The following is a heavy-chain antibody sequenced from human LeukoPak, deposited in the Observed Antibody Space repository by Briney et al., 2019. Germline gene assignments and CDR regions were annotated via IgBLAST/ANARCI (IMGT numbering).Heavy chain of an antibody. D-gene: IGHD1-26*01. J-gene: IGHJ5*02. Sequence: GGSLRLSSAASGFTFSSYWMHWVRQAPGKRLVWVSRINSDGSNTTYTDSVKGRFTISRDNAKNTLYLQINSLRVEDTAVYYCATRAPSVGAPFDTWGQGTLVTVSS. CDR2: INSDGSNT. V-gene: IGHV3-74*01. CDR1: GFTFSSYW. CDR3: ATRAPSVGAPFDT.